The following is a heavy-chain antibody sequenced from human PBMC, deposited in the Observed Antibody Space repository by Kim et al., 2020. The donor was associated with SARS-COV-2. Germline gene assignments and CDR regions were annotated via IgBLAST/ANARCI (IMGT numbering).Heavy chain of an antibody. Sequence: SVKVSCKASGGTFSSYAISWVRQAPGQGLEWMGGIIPIFGTANYAQKFQGRVTITADESTSTAYMELSSLRSEDTAVYYCARGGWGKGGYTAMVKLGYYYYGMDVWGQGTTVTVSS. CDR1: GGTFSSYA. D-gene: IGHD5-18*01. J-gene: IGHJ6*02. CDR3: ARGGWGKGGYTAMVKLGYYYYGMDV. CDR2: IIPIFGTA. V-gene: IGHV1-69*13.